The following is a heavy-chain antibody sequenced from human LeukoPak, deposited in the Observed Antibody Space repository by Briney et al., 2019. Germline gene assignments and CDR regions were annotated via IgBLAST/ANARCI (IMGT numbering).Heavy chain of an antibody. CDR1: GGTFSSYT. J-gene: IGHJ4*02. CDR2: IIPILGIA. CDR3: ARAGIGQQLTYFDY. V-gene: IGHV1-69*02. D-gene: IGHD6-13*01. Sequence: SVKVSCKASGGTFSSYTISWVRRAPGQGLEWMGRIIPILGIANYAQKFQGRVTITTDKSTSTAYMELSSLRSEDTAVYYCARAGIGQQLTYFDYWGQGTLVTVSS.